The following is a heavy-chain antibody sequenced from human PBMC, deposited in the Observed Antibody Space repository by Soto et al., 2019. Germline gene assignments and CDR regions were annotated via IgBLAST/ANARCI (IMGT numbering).Heavy chain of an antibody. V-gene: IGHV4-39*01. CDR3: ARHRGYSYGYLDY. CDR1: GGSISSSSYY. Sequence: SETLSLTCTVSGGSISSSSYYWGWIRQPPGKGLEWIGSIYYSGSTYYNPSLKSRVTISVDTSKNQFSLKLSSVTAADTAVYYCARHRGYSYGYLDYWGQGTLVTVSS. CDR2: IYYSGST. D-gene: IGHD5-18*01. J-gene: IGHJ4*02.